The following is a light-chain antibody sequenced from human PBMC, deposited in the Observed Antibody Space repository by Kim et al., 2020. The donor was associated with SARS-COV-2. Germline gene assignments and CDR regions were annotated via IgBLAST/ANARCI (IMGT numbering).Light chain of an antibody. J-gene: IGLJ2*01. CDR1: RLRSYS. CDR2: GKN. CDR3: NSRDSSGNHVV. V-gene: IGLV3-19*01. Sequence: ALGQTVRITCQGDRLRSYSASWYQQKPGQAPVLVIYGKNNRPSGIPDRFSGSSSGNTASLTITGAQAEDEADYYCNSRDSSGNHVVFGGGTQLTVL.